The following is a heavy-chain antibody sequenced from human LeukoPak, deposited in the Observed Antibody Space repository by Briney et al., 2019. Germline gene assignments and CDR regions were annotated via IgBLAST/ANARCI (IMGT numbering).Heavy chain of an antibody. CDR2: IYYSGST. CDR1: GGSISSSSYY. V-gene: IGHV4-39*01. D-gene: IGHD2-2*01. J-gene: IGHJ4*02. CDR3: ARYIVVVPAAIYY. Sequence: SETLSLTCTVSGGSISSSSYYWGWIRQPPGKGLEWIGSIYYSGSTYYNPSLKSRVTISVDTSKNQFSLKLSSVTAADTAVYYCARYIVVVPAAIYYWGQGTLVTVSS.